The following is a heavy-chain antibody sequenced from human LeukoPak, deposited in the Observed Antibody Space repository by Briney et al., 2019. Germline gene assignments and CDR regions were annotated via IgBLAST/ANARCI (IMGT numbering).Heavy chain of an antibody. CDR1: GASIRSGDYY. J-gene: IGHJ4*02. CDR3: ARGGIVVVPAASLHYFDY. V-gene: IGHV4-30-4*01. CDR2: IYDSGST. D-gene: IGHD2-2*01. Sequence: SQTLSLTCTVSGASIRSGDYYWSWIRQPPGKGLEWIGYIYDSGSTYYNPSLKSRVTISVDTSKNQFSLKLSSVTAADTAVHYCARGGIVVVPAASLHYFDYWGQGTLVTVSS.